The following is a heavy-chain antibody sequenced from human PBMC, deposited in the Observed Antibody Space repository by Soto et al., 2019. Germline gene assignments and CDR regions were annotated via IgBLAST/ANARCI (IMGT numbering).Heavy chain of an antibody. CDR2: ISAYNGNT. D-gene: IGHD1-26*01. J-gene: IGHJ6*02. V-gene: IGHV1-18*04. Sequence: GASVKVSCKASGYTFTSYGIICVRQAPGQGLEWMGWISAYNGNTNYAQKLQGRVTMTTDTSTSTAYMELRSLRSDDTAVYYCATQGRMGGNYYYGMDVWGQGTTVTVSS. CDR1: GYTFTSYG. CDR3: ATQGRMGGNYYYGMDV.